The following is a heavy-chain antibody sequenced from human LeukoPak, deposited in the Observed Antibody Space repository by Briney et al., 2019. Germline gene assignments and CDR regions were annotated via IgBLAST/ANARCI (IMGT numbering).Heavy chain of an antibody. D-gene: IGHD2-2*01. J-gene: IGHJ4*02. CDR2: ISGSGGST. CDR1: GFTFSSYA. CDR3: AKDLSRSISCRTLDY. V-gene: IGHV3-23*01. Sequence: GGSLRLSCAASGFTFSSYAMSWVRQAPGKGLEWVSAISGSGGSTYYADSVKGRFTISRDNSKNTLYLQMNSLRAEDTAVYYCAKDLSRSISCRTLDYWGQGTLVTVSS.